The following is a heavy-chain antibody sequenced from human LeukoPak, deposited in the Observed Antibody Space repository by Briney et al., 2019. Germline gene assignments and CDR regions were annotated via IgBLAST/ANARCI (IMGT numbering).Heavy chain of an antibody. J-gene: IGHJ6*03. D-gene: IGHD6-19*01. Sequence: PSETLSLTCTVSGGSISSYYWSWIRQPPGKGLEWIGYIYTSGSTNYNPSLKSRVTISVDPSKNQFSLKLSSVTAADTAVYYCARGYSSGWYLVAYYYMDVWGKGTTVTVSS. CDR1: GGSISSYY. CDR2: IYTSGST. CDR3: ARGYSSGWYLVAYYYMDV. V-gene: IGHV4-4*09.